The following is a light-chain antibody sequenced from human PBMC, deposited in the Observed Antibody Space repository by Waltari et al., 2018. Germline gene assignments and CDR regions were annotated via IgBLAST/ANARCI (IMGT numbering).Light chain of an antibody. J-gene: IGLJ3*02. CDR2: GNN. CDR1: NSNIATNY. Sequence: QSVLTQPPSASGTPGQTVTISCSGSNSNIATNYVCWYQQVPGTAPNLRLYGNNQRPSGVPDRFSGSKSGTSASLAISGLRSEDEADYYCAAWDDSLSGWVFGEGTKLTVL. V-gene: IGLV1-47*01. CDR3: AAWDDSLSGWV.